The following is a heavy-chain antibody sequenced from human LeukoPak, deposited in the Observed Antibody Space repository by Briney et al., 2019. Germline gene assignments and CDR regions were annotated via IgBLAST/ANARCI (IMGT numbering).Heavy chain of an antibody. Sequence: PSETLSLTCTVSGYSISSGYYWSWIRQPPGKGLEWIGYIHYSGSTNYNSSLKSRVTISLDTSKNQFSLKLRSVTAADTAVYYCARNAGDYWGQGTLVTVSS. CDR3: ARNAGDY. CDR1: GYSISSGYY. J-gene: IGHJ4*02. CDR2: IHYSGST. V-gene: IGHV4-59*01.